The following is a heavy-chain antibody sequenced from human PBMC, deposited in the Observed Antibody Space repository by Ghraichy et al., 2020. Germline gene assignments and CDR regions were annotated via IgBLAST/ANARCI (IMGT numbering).Heavy chain of an antibody. D-gene: IGHD3-10*01. Sequence: SQTLSLTCAVYGGSFSGYYWSWIRQPPGKGLEWIGEINHSGSTNYNPSLKSRVTISVDTSKNQFSLKLSSVTAADTAVYYCARADSGSYYNVGVGGVDYWGQGTLVTVSS. CDR1: GGSFSGYY. J-gene: IGHJ4*02. V-gene: IGHV4-34*01. CDR2: INHSGST. CDR3: ARADSGSYYNVGVGGVDY.